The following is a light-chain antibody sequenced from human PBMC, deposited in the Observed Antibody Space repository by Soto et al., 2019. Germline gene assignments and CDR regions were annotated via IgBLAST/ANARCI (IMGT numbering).Light chain of an antibody. CDR2: DDR. CDR3: QVWDSSSDHYV. J-gene: IGLJ1*01. CDR1: NIGSES. Sequence: SYELTQPPAVSVAPGQTARVTCGGNNIGSESVHWYQQKAGQAPVLVVYDDRDRPSGIPERFSGSNSGNTATLTISRVEAGDEADYYCQVWDSSSDHYVFGTGTKVTVL. V-gene: IGLV3-21*02.